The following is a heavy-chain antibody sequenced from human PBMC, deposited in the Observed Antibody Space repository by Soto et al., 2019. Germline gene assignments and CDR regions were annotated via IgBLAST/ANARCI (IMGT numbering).Heavy chain of an antibody. J-gene: IGHJ4*02. CDR3: ARAGLLLDY. CDR2: IWYDESNK. Sequence: QVQPVESGGGVVQPGRSLRLSCAASGFNFSSYGMHWVRQAPGKGLEWVAVIWYDESNKYYADSVKGRFTISRDISKNTRYLQVNSRRADDTAVYYCARAGLLLDYWGQGTLVTVSS. CDR1: GFNFSSYG. D-gene: IGHD1-26*01. V-gene: IGHV3-33*01.